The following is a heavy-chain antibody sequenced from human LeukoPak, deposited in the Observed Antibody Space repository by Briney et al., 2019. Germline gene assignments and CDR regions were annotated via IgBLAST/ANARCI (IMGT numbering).Heavy chain of an antibody. D-gene: IGHD1-14*01. CDR1: GFTFSSYA. CDR2: ISGSGGTT. J-gene: IGHJ4*02. V-gene: IGHV3-23*01. CDR3: AKLHNLNCDY. Sequence: GGSLRLSCAASGFTFSSYAMSWVCQAPGTGLEWVSTISGSGGTTYYADSVKGRFTISRDNSKNTLYLQMNSLRPEDTAVYYCAKLHNLNCDYWGLGTLATVSS.